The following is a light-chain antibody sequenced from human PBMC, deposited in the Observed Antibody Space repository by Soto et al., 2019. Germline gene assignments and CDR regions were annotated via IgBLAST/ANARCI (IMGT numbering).Light chain of an antibody. CDR3: SSYAGSSLV. CDR1: SSDVGGYNY. CDR2: DVS. V-gene: IGLV2-8*01. Sequence: TQPPSGTGVPGQSVSISCTRTSSDVGGYNYVSWYQQHPGKAPKLIIYDVSKRPSGVPDRFSGSKSGNTASLTVSGLQAEDEADYYCSSYAGSSLVFGTGTKVTVL. J-gene: IGLJ1*01.